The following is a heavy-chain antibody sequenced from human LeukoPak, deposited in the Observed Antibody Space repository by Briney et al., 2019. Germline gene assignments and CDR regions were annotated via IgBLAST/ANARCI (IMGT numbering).Heavy chain of an antibody. D-gene: IGHD3-10*01. CDR2: IYYSGST. CDR1: GGSISSYY. Sequence: RPSETLSLTCTVSGGSISSYYWSWIRQPPGKGLEWIGYIYYSGSTNYNPSLKSRVTISVDTSKNQFSLKLSSVTAADTAVYYCARSTIRYGSGSYYNNFDYWGQGTLVTVSS. CDR3: ARSTIRYGSGSYYNNFDY. J-gene: IGHJ4*02. V-gene: IGHV4-59*01.